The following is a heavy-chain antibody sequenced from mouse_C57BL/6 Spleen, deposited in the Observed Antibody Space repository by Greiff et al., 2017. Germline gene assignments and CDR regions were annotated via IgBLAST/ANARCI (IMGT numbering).Heavy chain of an antibody. D-gene: IGHD2-2*01. V-gene: IGHV5-9-1*02. CDR1: GFTFSSYA. CDR3: TRDREGGYDMDY. CDR2: ISSGGDYI. Sequence: EVQGVESGEGLVKPGGSLKLSCAASGFTFSSYAMSWVRQTPEKRLEWVAYISSGGDYIYYADTVKGRFTISRDNARNTLYLQMSSLKSEDTAMYYCTRDREGGYDMDYWGQGTSVTVSS. J-gene: IGHJ4*01.